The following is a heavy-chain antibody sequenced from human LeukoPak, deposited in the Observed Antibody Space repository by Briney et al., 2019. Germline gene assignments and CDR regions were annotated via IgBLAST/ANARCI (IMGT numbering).Heavy chain of an antibody. CDR2: NDPNSGGT. D-gene: IGHD3-16*02. J-gene: IGHJ2*01. Sequence: ASVKVSCKASGYTFTVNHVHWVRQAPGQGHEWMGWNDPNSGGTKCAQKSQDRVAMTSDTSISTAYMELSGLRSDDTAVYFCAREADIVSFDLWGRGTRVTVSS. V-gene: IGHV1-2*02. CDR3: AREADIVSFDL. CDR1: GYTFTVNH.